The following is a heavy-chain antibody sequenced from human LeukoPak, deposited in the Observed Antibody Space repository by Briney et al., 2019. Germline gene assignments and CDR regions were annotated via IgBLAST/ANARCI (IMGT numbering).Heavy chain of an antibody. CDR3: TREGKALKYFDY. CDR2: INPSDGST. V-gene: IGHV1-46*01. Sequence: GASVKLSCKASGYTLTNYYMHWVRQAPGQGLEWMGIINPSDGSTRYAEKFQGRVTKTRDTSTSTVHMELSSLRYEDTAVYYCTREGKALKYFDYWGQGTLVTVSS. CDR1: GYTLTNYY. J-gene: IGHJ4*01.